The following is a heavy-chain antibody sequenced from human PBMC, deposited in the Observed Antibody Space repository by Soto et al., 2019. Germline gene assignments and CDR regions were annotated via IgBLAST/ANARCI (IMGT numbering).Heavy chain of an antibody. Sequence: SETLSLTCTVSGGSISSYYWSWIRQPPGKGLEWIGYIYYSGSTNYNPSLKSRVTISVDTSKNQFSLKLSSVTAADTAVYYCARGGRVATTTIGYYSYYYGMDVWGQGTTVTVSS. CDR1: GGSISSYY. V-gene: IGHV4-59*01. CDR2: IYYSGST. CDR3: ARGGRVATTTIGYYSYYYGMDV. D-gene: IGHD5-12*01. J-gene: IGHJ6*02.